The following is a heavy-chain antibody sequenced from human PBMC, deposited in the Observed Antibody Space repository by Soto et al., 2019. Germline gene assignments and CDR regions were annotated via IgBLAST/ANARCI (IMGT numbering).Heavy chain of an antibody. Sequence: GGSLRLSCEASGFTFSKYWMSWVRQAPGKGLEWVANIKQDGSEKYYADSVKGRFTISRDNAKNSLYLQMNSLRAEDTAVYYCATSWDYWGQGTLVTVSS. V-gene: IGHV3-7*03. CDR1: GFTFSKYW. CDR2: IKQDGSEK. J-gene: IGHJ4*02. CDR3: ATSWDY.